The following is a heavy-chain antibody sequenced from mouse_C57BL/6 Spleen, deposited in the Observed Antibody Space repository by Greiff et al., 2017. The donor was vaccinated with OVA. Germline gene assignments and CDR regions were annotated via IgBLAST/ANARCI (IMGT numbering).Heavy chain of an antibody. CDR2: INPNYGTT. Sequence: LQESGPELVKPGASVKISCKASGYSFTDYTMHWVKQSTGKSLEWIGLINPNYGTTSYNQKFKGKATLTVDQSSSTAYMQLSSLTSEDSAVYYCARRDYGGDFDDWGKGTTLTVSS. J-gene: IGHJ2*01. V-gene: IGHV1-39*01. CDR1: GYSFTDYT. D-gene: IGHD1-1*02. CDR3: ARRDYGGDFDD.